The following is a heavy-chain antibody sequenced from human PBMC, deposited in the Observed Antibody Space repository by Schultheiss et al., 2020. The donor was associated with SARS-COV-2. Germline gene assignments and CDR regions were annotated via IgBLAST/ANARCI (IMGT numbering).Heavy chain of an antibody. J-gene: IGHJ4*02. V-gene: IGHV4-31*03. Sequence: SETLSLTCTVSGGSISSGGYYWSWIRQHPGKGLEWIGYIYYSGSTYYNPSLKSRVTISVDTSKNQFSLKLSSVTAADTAVYYCARDCSSTSCSHFDYWGQGTLVTVSS. CDR2: IYYSGST. CDR3: ARDCSSTSCSHFDY. CDR1: GGSISSGGYY. D-gene: IGHD2-2*01.